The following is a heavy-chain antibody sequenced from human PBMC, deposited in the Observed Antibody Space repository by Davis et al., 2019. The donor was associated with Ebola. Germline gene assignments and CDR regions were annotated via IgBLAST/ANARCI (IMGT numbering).Heavy chain of an antibody. Sequence: GESLKISCTASGFTFSDYWMSWVRQAPGKGLEWVANIKPDGSEKYSVDSVKGRFTISRDNAKNSLYLQMNSLRADDTAVYYCARDLVYGGNAFFDYWGQGTPVRVSS. CDR1: GFTFSDYW. V-gene: IGHV3-7*03. D-gene: IGHD4-23*01. CDR2: IKPDGSEK. CDR3: ARDLVYGGNAFFDY. J-gene: IGHJ4*02.